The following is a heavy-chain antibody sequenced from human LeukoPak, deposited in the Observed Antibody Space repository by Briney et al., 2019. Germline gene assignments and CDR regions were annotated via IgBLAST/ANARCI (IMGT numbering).Heavy chain of an antibody. CDR3: AKGGRYCSSTSCRYYYYYMDV. V-gene: IGHV3-23*01. Sequence: GGSLRLSCAASGFTFSSYGMSWVRQAPGKGLEWVSAISGSGGSTYYAGSVKGRFTISRDNSKKTLYLQMNSLRAEDTAVYYCAKGGRYCSSTSCRYYYYYMDVWGKGTTVTISS. J-gene: IGHJ6*03. D-gene: IGHD2-2*01. CDR2: ISGSGGST. CDR1: GFTFSSYG.